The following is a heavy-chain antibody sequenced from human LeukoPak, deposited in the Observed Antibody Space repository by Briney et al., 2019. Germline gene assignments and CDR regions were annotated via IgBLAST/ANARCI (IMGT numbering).Heavy chain of an antibody. CDR1: GFTFSSFE. CDR3: ATVAFGYAFDI. Sequence: GGSLRLSCAASGFTFSSFEITWVRQAPGKGLEWVSYISPSGNNIHYADSVKGRFTISRDNAKNSLHLQMSSLRAEDTAVYYCATVAFGYAFDIWGQGTMVTVSP. V-gene: IGHV3-48*03. D-gene: IGHD3-10*01. J-gene: IGHJ3*02. CDR2: ISPSGNNI.